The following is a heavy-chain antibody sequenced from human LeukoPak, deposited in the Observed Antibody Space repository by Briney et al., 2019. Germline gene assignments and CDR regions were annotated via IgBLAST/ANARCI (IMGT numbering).Heavy chain of an antibody. Sequence: SETLSLTCSVSGGSITSGDYRWGWNRQSPGKGLEWIGSFYNRGSPYYNPSLKGRVTLSLDTSKNQFSLKLTSVTAADTAIYYCARQFDYWGPGTLVTVSS. J-gene: IGHJ4*02. CDR1: GGSITSGDYR. V-gene: IGHV4-39*01. CDR2: FYNRGSP. CDR3: ARQFDY.